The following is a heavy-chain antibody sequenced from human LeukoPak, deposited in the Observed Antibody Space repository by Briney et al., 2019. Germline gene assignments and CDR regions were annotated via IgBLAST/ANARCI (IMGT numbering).Heavy chain of an antibody. D-gene: IGHD6-13*01. CDR1: GFTFSSYE. CDR2: ISSSGSTI. CDR3: ARDGSREYSSSWYGDAFDI. V-gene: IGHV3-48*03. J-gene: IGHJ3*02. Sequence: GGSLRLSCAASGFTFSSYEMNWVRQAPGKGLEWVSYISSSGSTIYYADSVKGRFTTSRDNAKNSLYLQMNSLRAEDTAVYYCARDGSREYSSSWYGDAFDIWGQGTMVTVSS.